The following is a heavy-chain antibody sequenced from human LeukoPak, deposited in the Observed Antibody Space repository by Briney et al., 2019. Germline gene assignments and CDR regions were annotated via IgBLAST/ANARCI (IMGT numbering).Heavy chain of an antibody. D-gene: IGHD3-10*01. CDR1: GYSFTSYW. J-gene: IGHJ3*02. CDR3: ARGGSGSYYPWAFDI. Sequence: GESLKISCKGSGYSFTSYWIGWVRQMPGKGLEWMGIIYPGDSDTRYSPSFQGQVTISADKSISTAYLQWSSLKASDTAMYYCARGGSGSYYPWAFDIWGQGTMVTVSS. V-gene: IGHV5-51*01. CDR2: IYPGDSDT.